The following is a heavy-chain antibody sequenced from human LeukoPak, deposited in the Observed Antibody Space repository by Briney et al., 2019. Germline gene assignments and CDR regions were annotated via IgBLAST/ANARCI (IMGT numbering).Heavy chain of an antibody. V-gene: IGHV3-23*01. J-gene: IGHJ4*02. CDR2: ITGSGGGT. Sequence: GGSLRLSCAASGFTFSSYTMTWVRQAPGKGPEWVSAITGSGGGTYYADSVKGRFTISRDNSKNTLYPQMNSLRAEDTAIYYCAKERAFGTWLGDYWGQGTPVTVSS. D-gene: IGHD2/OR15-2a*01. CDR1: GFTFSSYT. CDR3: AKERAFGTWLGDY.